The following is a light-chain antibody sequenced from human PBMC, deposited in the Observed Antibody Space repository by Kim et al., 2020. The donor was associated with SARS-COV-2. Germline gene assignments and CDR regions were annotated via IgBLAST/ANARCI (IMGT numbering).Light chain of an antibody. J-gene: IGKJ2*01. CDR3: QQYDVHPET. Sequence: ASFGETVPLPCRARQSDHISLALFQQKPGKAPRVLVFKASALESGVPPRFLGSGSGTEFTFPLSRLQPDDSATYYRQQYDVHPETFGQGTKLEI. CDR2: KAS. CDR1: QSDHIS. V-gene: IGKV1-5*03.